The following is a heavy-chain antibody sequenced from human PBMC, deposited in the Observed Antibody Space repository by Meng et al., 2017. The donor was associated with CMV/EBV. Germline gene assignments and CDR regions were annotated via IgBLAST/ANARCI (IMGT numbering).Heavy chain of an antibody. CDR2: IKQDGSEK. CDR1: EFTFSSYW. D-gene: IGHD3-10*01. J-gene: IGHJ6*02. V-gene: IGHV3-7*01. CDR3: ARDGDGSGSYVGMDV. Sequence: GESLKISCAASEFTFSSYWMSWVRQAPGKGLEWVANIKQDGSEKYYVDSVKGRFTISRDNAKNSLYLQMNSLRAEDTAVYYCARDGDGSGSYVGMDVWGQGTTVTVSS.